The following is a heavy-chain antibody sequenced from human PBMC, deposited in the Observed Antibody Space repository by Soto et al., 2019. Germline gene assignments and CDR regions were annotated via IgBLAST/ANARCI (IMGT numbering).Heavy chain of an antibody. D-gene: IGHD1-7*01. CDR1: GFTFSSYA. V-gene: IGHV3-30-3*01. J-gene: IGHJ5*02. Sequence: QVQLVESGGGVVQPGRSLRLSCAASGFTFSSYAMHWVRQAPGKGLEWVAVISYDGSNKYYADSVKGRFTISRDNSKNTRYLQMNSLRAEDTAVYYCARDLSGTSGWFDPWGQGTLVTVSS. CDR2: ISYDGSNK. CDR3: ARDLSGTSGWFDP.